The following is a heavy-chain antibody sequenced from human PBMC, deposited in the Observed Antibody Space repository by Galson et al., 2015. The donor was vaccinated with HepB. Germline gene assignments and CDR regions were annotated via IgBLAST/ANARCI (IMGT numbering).Heavy chain of an antibody. J-gene: IGHJ3*02. CDR1: GYSFTSYW. Sequence: QSGAEVKKPGESLKISCKGSGYSFTSYWIGWVRQMPGKGLEWMGIIYPGDSDTRYSPSFQGQVTISADKSISTAYLQWSSLKASDTAMYYCARSCGDCYKHDAFDIWGQGTMVTVSS. V-gene: IGHV5-51*01. CDR2: IYPGDSDT. D-gene: IGHD2-21*02. CDR3: ARSCGDCYKHDAFDI.